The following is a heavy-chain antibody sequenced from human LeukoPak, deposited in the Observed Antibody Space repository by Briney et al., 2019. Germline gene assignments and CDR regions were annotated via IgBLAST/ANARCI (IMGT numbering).Heavy chain of an antibody. CDR3: ARTHYGDYEDYYYYYMDV. CDR2: IYTSGST. V-gene: IGHV4-61*02. D-gene: IGHD4-17*01. CDR1: GGSVSSVSSY. Sequence: SQTLSLTCTVSGGSVSSVSSYWSWVRQPAGKGLEWIGRIYTSGSTNYNPSLKSRVTISVDTSKNQFSLKLSSVTAADTAVYYCARTHYGDYEDYYYYYMDVWGKGTTVTISS. J-gene: IGHJ6*03.